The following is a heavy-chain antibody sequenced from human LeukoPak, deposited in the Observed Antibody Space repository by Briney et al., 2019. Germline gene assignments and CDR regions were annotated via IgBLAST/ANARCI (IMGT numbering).Heavy chain of an antibody. Sequence: GGSLRLSCAVSGFIVTSNYMSWVRLAPGKGLEWVSTIYSGGTTFYTDSVRGRFTISRDNSKNTLYLQMSSLRAEDATIYYCARVVYYYASVSYNYYMDVWGKGTTVTISS. V-gene: IGHV3-53*01. D-gene: IGHD3-10*01. CDR2: IYSGGTT. CDR1: GFIVTSNY. CDR3: ARVVYYYASVSYNYYMDV. J-gene: IGHJ6*03.